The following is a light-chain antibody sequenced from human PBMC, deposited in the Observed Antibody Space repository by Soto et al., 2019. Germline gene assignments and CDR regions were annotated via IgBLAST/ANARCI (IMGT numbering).Light chain of an antibody. CDR3: QHYISYSEA. CDR1: QTISSW. V-gene: IGKV1-5*03. J-gene: IGKJ1*01. Sequence: DIQMTQSPSTLSGSVGDRVTITCRASQTISSWLAWYQQKPGKAPKLLIYKASTLKSGVPSRFSGSRSGTEFTLTISSLQPDDFATYYCQHYISYSEAFGQGTKVELK. CDR2: KAS.